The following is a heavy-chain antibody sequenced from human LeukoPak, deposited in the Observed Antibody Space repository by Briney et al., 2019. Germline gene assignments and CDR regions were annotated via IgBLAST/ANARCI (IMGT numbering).Heavy chain of an antibody. CDR3: ARYYYGMDV. J-gene: IGHJ6*02. CDR2: TYYRSKWYN. V-gene: IGHV6-1*01. Sequence: SQTLSLTCALPGDTVSSNSVAWNWIRQSPSRGLEWLGRTYYRSKWYNDYAVSVKSRITINPDTSKNQFSLQLNSVTPEDTAVYYCARYYYGMDVWGQGTTVTVSS. CDR1: GDTVSSNSVA.